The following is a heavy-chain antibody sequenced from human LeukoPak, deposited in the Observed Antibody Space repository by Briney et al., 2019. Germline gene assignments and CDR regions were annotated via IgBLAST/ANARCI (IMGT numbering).Heavy chain of an antibody. D-gene: IGHD3-10*01. J-gene: IGHJ4*02. CDR1: GYTFTSYG. V-gene: IGHV1-2*02. CDR3: ASGFGELLFIDY. CDR2: INPNSGGT. Sequence: ASVKVSCKASGYTFTSYGISWVRQAPGQGLEWMGWINPNSGGTNYAQKFQGRVTMTRDTSISTAYMELSRLRSDDTAVYYCASGFGELLFIDYWGQGTLVTVSS.